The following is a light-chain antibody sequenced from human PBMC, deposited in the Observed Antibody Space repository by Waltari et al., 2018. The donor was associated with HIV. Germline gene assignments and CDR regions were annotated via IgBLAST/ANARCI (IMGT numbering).Light chain of an antibody. CDR3: CSYAGNWV. Sequence: QSALTQPASVSGSPGQSITISCTGTSSDVGSYNLVSWYQQHTGKAPKLMIYEVSKRPSGVSNRFSGSKSGNTASLTISGLQAEDEADYYCCSYAGNWVFGGGTKLTVL. V-gene: IGLV2-23*02. J-gene: IGLJ3*02. CDR1: SSDVGSYNL. CDR2: EVS.